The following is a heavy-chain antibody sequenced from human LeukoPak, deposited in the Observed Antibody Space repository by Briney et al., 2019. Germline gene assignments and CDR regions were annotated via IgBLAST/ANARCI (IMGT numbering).Heavy chain of an antibody. CDR1: GFSRSTSGLR. V-gene: IGHV2-70*04. CDR2: IDWDDDK. CDR3: AHTRTEQLGDFDY. D-gene: IGHD6-6*01. J-gene: IGHJ4*02. Sequence: ESGPTLVNPTQTLTLTCTFSGFSRSTSGLRVSWIREPPGKALEWLARIDWDDDKFYSTSLKTRLTISKDTSKNQVVLTMTNMDPVDTATYCCAHTRTEQLGDFDYWGQGTLVTVSS.